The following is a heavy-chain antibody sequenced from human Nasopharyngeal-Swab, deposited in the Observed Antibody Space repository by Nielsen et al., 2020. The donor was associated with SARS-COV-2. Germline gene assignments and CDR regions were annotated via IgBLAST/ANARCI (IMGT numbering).Heavy chain of an antibody. CDR3: ARPSMVRGVIRGEYFQH. V-gene: IGHV4-34*01. J-gene: IGHJ1*01. Sequence: SETLSLTCAVYGGSFSGYYWSWIRQPPGKGLEWIGEINHSGSTNYNPSLKSRVTISVDTSKNQFSLKLSSVTAADTAVYYCARPSMVRGVIRGEYFQHWGQGTLVTVSS. CDR2: INHSGST. CDR1: GGSFSGYY. D-gene: IGHD3-10*01.